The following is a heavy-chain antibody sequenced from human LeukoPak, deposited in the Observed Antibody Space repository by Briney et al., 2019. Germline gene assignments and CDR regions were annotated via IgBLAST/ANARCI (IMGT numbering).Heavy chain of an antibody. D-gene: IGHD6-19*01. J-gene: IGHJ4*02. CDR2: IRYDGSNK. CDR3: AGGWPEFCY. CDR1: GITFRSYC. Sequence: GSLRLSCATSGITFRSYCMHLVRQAPGKGLEWVAFIRYDGSNKYYADSVKGRFTISRDNSKNTLYLQMNSLRAEDTAVYYCAGGWPEFCYWGQGTLVTVSS. V-gene: IGHV3-30*02.